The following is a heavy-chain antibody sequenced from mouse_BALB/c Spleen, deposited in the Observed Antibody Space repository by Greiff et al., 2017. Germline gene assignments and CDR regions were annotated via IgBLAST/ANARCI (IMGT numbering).Heavy chain of an antibody. D-gene: IGHD2-2*01. CDR1: GFSLSRYS. CDR3: ATLYGYDEGFAY. J-gene: IGHJ3*01. Sequence: VHLVESGPGLVAPSQSLSITCTVSGFSLSRYSVHWVRQPPGKGLEWLGMIWGGGSTDYNSALKSRLSISKDNSKSQVFLKMNSLQTDDTAMYYCATLYGYDEGFAYWGQGTLVTVSA. CDR2: IWGGGST. V-gene: IGHV2-6-4*01.